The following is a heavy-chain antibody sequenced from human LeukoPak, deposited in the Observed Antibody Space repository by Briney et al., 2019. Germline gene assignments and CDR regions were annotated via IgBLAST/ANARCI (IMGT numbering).Heavy chain of an antibody. CDR1: GYSFTSYW. CDR3: ARTRRIAAAGSTEPDYYGMDV. D-gene: IGHD6-13*01. Sequence: GESLQISCKGSGYSFTSYWLGWVRQMPGKGLEWMGIIYPGDSDTRYSPSFQGQVTISADKSISTAYLQWSSLRASDTAMYYCARTRRIAAAGSTEPDYYGMDVWGQGTTVTVSS. CDR2: IYPGDSDT. V-gene: IGHV5-51*01. J-gene: IGHJ6*02.